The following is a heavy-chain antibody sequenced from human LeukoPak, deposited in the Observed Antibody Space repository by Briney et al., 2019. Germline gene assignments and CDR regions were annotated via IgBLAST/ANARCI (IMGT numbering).Heavy chain of an antibody. CDR3: TRDLSGHYSIDY. D-gene: IGHD3-22*01. Sequence: GGSLRLSCAASGFTFSSYAIHWVRQAPGKGLEWVAFISNNGRNKDYADSVKGRFTISRDNSKNALYLQINSLRPEDTAVYYCTRDLSGHYSIDYWGQGTLVIVSS. J-gene: IGHJ4*02. CDR2: ISNNGRNK. CDR1: GFTFSSYA. V-gene: IGHV3-30*04.